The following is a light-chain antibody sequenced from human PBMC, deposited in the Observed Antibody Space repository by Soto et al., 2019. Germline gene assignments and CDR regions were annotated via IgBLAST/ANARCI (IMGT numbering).Light chain of an antibody. CDR2: GAS. V-gene: IGKV3-11*01. CDR1: QYITIY. J-gene: IGKJ1*01. Sequence: EIVLTQSPATLSLSPGERATLSCRASQYITIYLAWYQQKPGQAPRLLIYGASTRATGIPVRFSGSGSGTDFTLTISSLQPEDVATYYCQKYYSALWTFGQGTKVDIK. CDR3: QKYYSALWT.